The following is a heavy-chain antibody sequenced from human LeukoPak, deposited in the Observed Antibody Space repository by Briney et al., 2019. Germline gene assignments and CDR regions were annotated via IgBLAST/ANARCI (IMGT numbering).Heavy chain of an antibody. CDR3: ARAVGATTNWFDP. J-gene: IGHJ5*02. CDR2: IIPIFGTA. Sequence: SVKVSCKASGGTFTSYAISWVRQAPGQGLEWMGGIIPIFGTANYAQKFQGRVTITADKSTSTAYMELSSLRSEDTAVYYCARAVGATTNWFDPWGQGTLVTVSS. CDR1: GGTFTSYA. D-gene: IGHD1-26*01. V-gene: IGHV1-69*06.